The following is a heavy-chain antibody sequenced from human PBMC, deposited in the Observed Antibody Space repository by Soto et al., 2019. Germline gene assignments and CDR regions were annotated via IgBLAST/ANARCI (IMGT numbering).Heavy chain of an antibody. CDR1: GYTFTSYD. CDR3: ARGLYDYIWGSYRSPMTVFDY. J-gene: IGHJ4*02. V-gene: IGHV1-8*01. Sequence: ASVKVSCKASGYTFTSYDINWVRQATGQGLEWMGRMNPNSGNTGYAQKFQGRVTMTRNTSISTAYMELSSLRSEDTAVYYCARGLYDYIWGSYRSPMTVFDYWGQGTLVTVSS. CDR2: MNPNSGNT. D-gene: IGHD3-16*02.